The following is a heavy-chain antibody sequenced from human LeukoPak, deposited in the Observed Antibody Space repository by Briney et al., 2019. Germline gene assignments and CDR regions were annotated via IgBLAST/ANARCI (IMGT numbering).Heavy chain of an antibody. V-gene: IGHV3-23*01. D-gene: IGHD3-22*01. CDR2: ISGSGGTT. CDR3: AKTNGYYSD. CDR1: GFTFSSYG. J-gene: IGHJ4*02. Sequence: GGSLRLSCAASGFTFSSYGMTWVRQAPGKGLEWVSGISGSGGTTYYADSVKGRFTISRDNSKNSLSLQVSSLRAGDTAVYYCAKTNGYYSDWGQGTLVTVSS.